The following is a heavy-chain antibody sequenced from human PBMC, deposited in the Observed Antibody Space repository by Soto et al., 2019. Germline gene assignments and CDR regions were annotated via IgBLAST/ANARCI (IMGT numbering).Heavy chain of an antibody. CDR2: SIPMFGIT. CDR3: ASDRGYGRVN. Sequence: QVQLVQSGAEVKKPGSSVKVSCKASGGTLSSHGFNWVRQAPGQGLEWMGGSIPMFGITNHTQKFQDKITITADATTSTVYMELRSLRSDDMAVYSWASDRGYGRVNGGQGTLLTVSS. CDR1: GGTLSSHG. J-gene: IGHJ4*02. V-gene: IGHV1-69*12. D-gene: IGHD2-15*01.